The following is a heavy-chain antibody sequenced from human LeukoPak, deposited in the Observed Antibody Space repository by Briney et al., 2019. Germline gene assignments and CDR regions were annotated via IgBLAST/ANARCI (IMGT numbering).Heavy chain of an antibody. V-gene: IGHV3-23*01. D-gene: IGHD1-1*01. CDR2: IVGSGDNT. CDR3: AKGQTTGHAFDI. J-gene: IGHJ3*02. Sequence: GGSLRLSCAASGFTFSSYAMAWVRQAPGKGLEWVSGIVGSGDNTFYADSVKGRFTISRDNSKNTLYLQMNGLRAEDTAVYYCAKGQTTGHAFDIWGQGTMVTVSS. CDR1: GFTFSSYA.